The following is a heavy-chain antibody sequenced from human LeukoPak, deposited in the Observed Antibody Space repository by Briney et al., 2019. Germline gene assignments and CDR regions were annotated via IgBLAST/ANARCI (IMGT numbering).Heavy chain of an antibody. J-gene: IGHJ6*02. D-gene: IGHD6-19*01. CDR3: VRAPPYSSASWGYYGMDV. V-gene: IGHV3-13*01. CDR2: IGTRGDT. CDR1: GLTLSRYD. Sequence: GGSLRLSCAASGLTLSRYDMHWVRQATGEGLEWVSAIGTRGDTYYAGSVKGRFTMSRENAKNSLYLQMNSLSAGDTAVYYCVRAPPYSSASWGYYGMDVWGQGTTVTVSS.